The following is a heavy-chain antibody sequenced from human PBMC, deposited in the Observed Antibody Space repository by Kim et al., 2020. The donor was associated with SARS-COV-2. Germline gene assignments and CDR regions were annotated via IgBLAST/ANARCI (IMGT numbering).Heavy chain of an antibody. J-gene: IGHJ6*02. D-gene: IGHD6-13*01. CDR1: GGSISSYY. Sequence: SETLSLTCTVSGGSISSYYWSWIRQPPGKGLQWIGYIYYSGSTNYNPSLKSRVTISVDTSKNQFSLKLSSVTAADTAVYYCARDRGSSSWPQGLGYYGMDVWGQGTTVTVSS. CDR2: IYYSGST. V-gene: IGHV4-59*01. CDR3: ARDRGSSSWPQGLGYYGMDV.